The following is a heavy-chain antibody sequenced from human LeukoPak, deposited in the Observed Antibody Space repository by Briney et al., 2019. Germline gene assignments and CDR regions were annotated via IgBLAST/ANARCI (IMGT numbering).Heavy chain of an antibody. CDR1: GGSFSGYY. V-gene: IGHV4-34*01. CDR2: INHSGST. J-gene: IGHJ4*02. Sequence: SETLSLTCAVYGGSFSGYYWSWIRQPPGKGLEWIGEINHSGSTNYNPSLKSRVTISVDTSKNQFSLKLSSVTAADTAMYYCARESTTVAGTFDYWGQGTLVTVSA. CDR3: ARESTTVAGTFDY. D-gene: IGHD1-1*01.